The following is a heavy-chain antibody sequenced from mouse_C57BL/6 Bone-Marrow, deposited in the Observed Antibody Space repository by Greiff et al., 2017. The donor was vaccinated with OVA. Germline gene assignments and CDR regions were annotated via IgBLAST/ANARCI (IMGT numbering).Heavy chain of an antibody. D-gene: IGHD1-1*01. V-gene: IGHV1-55*01. CDR3: ARSEITTVEGDFAMDY. CDR1: GYTFTSYW. CDR2: IYPGSGRT. Sequence: VQLQQPGAELVKPGASVKMSCKASGYTFTSYWITWVKQRPGQGLEWIGDIYPGSGRTNYNEKFKSKATLTVDTSSSTAYMQLSSLTSEESAVYYCARSEITTVEGDFAMDYWGQGTSVTVSS. J-gene: IGHJ4*01.